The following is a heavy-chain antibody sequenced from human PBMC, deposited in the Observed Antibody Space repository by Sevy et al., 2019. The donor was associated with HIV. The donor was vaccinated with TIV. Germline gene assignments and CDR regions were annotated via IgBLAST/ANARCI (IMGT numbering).Heavy chain of an antibody. CDR3: AASLGIAAAGTLSLDV. V-gene: IGHV5-51*01. CDR1: GYSFTSYW. CDR2: IYPGDSDT. J-gene: IGHJ6*02. Sequence: GESLKISCKGSGYSFTSYWIGWVRQMAGKGLEWMGIIYPGDSDTRYSPSFQGQVTISADKSISTAYLKWSSLKASDTAMYYCAASLGIAAAGTLSLDVWGQGTTVTVSS. D-gene: IGHD6-13*01.